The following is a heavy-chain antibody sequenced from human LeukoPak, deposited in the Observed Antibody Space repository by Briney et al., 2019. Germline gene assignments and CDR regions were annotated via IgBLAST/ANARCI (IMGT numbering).Heavy chain of an antibody. CDR2: ISSSSSYI. Sequence: GGSLRLSCAASGFTFSSYSMNWVRQAPGKGLEWVSSISSSSSYIYYADSVKGRFTISRDNAKNSLYLQMNSLRAEDTAVYYCASDSGSLRVEFDYWGQGTLVTVSS. J-gene: IGHJ4*02. V-gene: IGHV3-21*01. D-gene: IGHD1-26*01. CDR1: GFTFSSYS. CDR3: ASDSGSLRVEFDY.